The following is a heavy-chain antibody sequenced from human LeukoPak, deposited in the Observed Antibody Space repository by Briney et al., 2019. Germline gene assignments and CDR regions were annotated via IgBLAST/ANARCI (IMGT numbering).Heavy chain of an antibody. CDR3: ARGRRDGYNLLRYYYYYMDV. J-gene: IGHJ6*03. D-gene: IGHD5-24*01. CDR2: INHSGST. CDR1: GGSFSGYY. V-gene: IGHV4-34*01. Sequence: SETLSLTCAVYGGSFSGYYWSWIRQPPGKGLEWIGEINHSGSTNYNPSLKSRVTISVDTSKNQFSLKLSSVTAADTAVYYCARGRRDGYNLLRYYYYYMDVWGKGTTVTVSS.